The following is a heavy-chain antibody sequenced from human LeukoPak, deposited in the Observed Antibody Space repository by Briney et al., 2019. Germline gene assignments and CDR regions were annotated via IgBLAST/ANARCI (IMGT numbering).Heavy chain of an antibody. V-gene: IGHV4-31*03. CDR1: GGSISSGGYY. J-gene: IGHJ5*02. CDR2: IYYSGST. D-gene: IGHD3-22*01. Sequence: SETLSLTCTVSGGSISSGGYYWSWIRQHPGKGLEWIGYIYYSGSTYYNPSLKSRVTISVDTSKNQFSLKLSSVTAADTAVYYCARDRGYYDSSGPTGFDPSGQGTLVTASS. CDR3: ARDRGYYDSSGPTGFDP.